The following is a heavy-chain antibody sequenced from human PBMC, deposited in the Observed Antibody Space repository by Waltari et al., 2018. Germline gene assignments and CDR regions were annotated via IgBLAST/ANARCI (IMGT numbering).Heavy chain of an antibody. CDR1: GGSFSGYY. Sequence: QVQLQQWGAGLLKPSETLSLTCAVYGGSFSGYYWSWIRQPPGKGLEWIGEINHSGSTNYNPSLKSRVTISVETSKNQFSLKLSSVTAADTAVYYCARGNLGYCSSTSCYYVYYYYYGMDVWGQGTTVTVSS. D-gene: IGHD2-2*01. CDR3: ARGNLGYCSSTSCYYVYYYYYGMDV. V-gene: IGHV4-34*01. J-gene: IGHJ6*02. CDR2: INHSGST.